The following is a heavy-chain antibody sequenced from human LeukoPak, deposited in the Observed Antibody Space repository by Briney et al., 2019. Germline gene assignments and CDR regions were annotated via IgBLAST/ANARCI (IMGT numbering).Heavy chain of an antibody. V-gene: IGHV1-18*01. CDR3: ARSAVADTLSAYYFGY. CDR2: ISAYNGNT. J-gene: IGHJ4*02. CDR1: GYTFITHD. Sequence: ASVKVSCKASGYTFITHDISWVRQAPGQGLEWMGWISAYNGNTNYAQKLQGRVTMTTESSTNTAYMELRSLRSDDTAVYYCARSAVADTLSAYYFGYWGQGTLVTVSS. D-gene: IGHD6-19*01.